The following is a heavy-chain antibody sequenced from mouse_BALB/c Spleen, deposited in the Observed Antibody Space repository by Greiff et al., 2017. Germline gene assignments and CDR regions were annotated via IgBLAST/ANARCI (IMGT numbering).Heavy chain of an antibody. V-gene: IGHV7-3*02. D-gene: IGHD2-4*01. Sequence: EVKLMESGGGLVQPGGSLRLSCATSGFTFTDYYMSWVRQPPGKALEWLGFIRNKANGYTTEYSASVKGRFTISRDNSQSILYLQMNTLRAEDSATYYCARDGDYDGGFAYWGQGTLVTVSA. CDR1: GFTFTDYY. CDR2: IRNKANGYTT. CDR3: ARDGDYDGGFAY. J-gene: IGHJ3*01.